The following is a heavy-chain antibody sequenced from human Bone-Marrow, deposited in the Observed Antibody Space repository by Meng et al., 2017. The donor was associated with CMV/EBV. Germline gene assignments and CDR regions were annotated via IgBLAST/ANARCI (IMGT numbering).Heavy chain of an antibody. D-gene: IGHD6-19*01. CDR3: ARDGEEVRQWLLPPLRHYYYGMDV. Sequence: INWVRQAPGKGLEWVSSISSSSSYIYYADSVKGRFTISRDNAKNSLYLQMNSLRAEDTAVYYCARDGEEVRQWLLPPLRHYYYGMDVWGQGTTVTVSS. CDR2: ISSSSSYI. V-gene: IGHV3-21*01. J-gene: IGHJ6*02.